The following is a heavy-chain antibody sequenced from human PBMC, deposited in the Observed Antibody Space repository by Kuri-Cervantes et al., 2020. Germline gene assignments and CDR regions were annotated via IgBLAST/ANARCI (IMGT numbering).Heavy chain of an antibody. V-gene: IGHV3-23*01. CDR3: ARVGIAAAGPYYFDY. CDR1: GFTYSTYA. D-gene: IGHD6-13*01. Sequence: GGSLRLSCAASGFTYSTYAMSWVRQAPGKGLEWVSAISSSGGSTYYADSVKGRFTISRDNSKNTPYLQMNSLRAEDTAVYYCARVGIAAAGPYYFDYWGQGTLVTVSS. CDR2: ISSSGGST. J-gene: IGHJ4*02.